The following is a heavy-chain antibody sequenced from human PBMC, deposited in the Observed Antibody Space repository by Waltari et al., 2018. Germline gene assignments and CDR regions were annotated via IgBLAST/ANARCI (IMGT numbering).Heavy chain of an antibody. CDR2: INPEGSGE. D-gene: IGHD5-12*01. CDR3: TRDVSSDKVAH. J-gene: IGHJ4*02. V-gene: IGHV3-7*03. CDR1: GYTFSSYW. Sequence: EVQLVESGGGLVQPGGSLRLSCVASGYTFSSYWMSWVRQAPGKGLEWVANINPEGSGENYVDFVKGRFTISRDNARNSLYLQMNGLRVEDTAVYYCTRDVSSDKVAHWGQGTLVTVSS.